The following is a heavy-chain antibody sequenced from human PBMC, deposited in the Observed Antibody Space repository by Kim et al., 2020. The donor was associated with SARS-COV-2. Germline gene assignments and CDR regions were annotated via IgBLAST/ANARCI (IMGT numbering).Heavy chain of an antibody. CDR3: ARAEGSGSWDYYYYGMDV. Sequence: SVKVSCKASGGTFSSYAISWVRQAPGQGLEWMGGIIPIFGTANYAQKFQGRVTITADESTSTAYMELSSLRSEDTAVYYCARAEGSGSWDYYYYGMDVWGQGTTVTVSS. CDR2: IIPIFGTA. V-gene: IGHV1-69*13. J-gene: IGHJ6*02. CDR1: GGTFSSYA. D-gene: IGHD3-10*01.